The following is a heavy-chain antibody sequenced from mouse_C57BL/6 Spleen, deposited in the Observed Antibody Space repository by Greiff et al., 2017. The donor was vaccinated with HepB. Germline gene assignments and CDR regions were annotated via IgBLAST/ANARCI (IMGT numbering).Heavy chain of an antibody. V-gene: IGHV10-1*01. CDR3: VRQYGSSHEGYFDV. Sequence: EVKLLESGGGLVQPKGSLKLSCAASGFSFNTYAMNWVRQAPGKGLEWVARIRSKSNNYATYYADSVKDRFTISRDDSESMLYLQMNNLKTEDTAMYYCVRQYGSSHEGYFDVWGTGTTVTVSS. J-gene: IGHJ1*03. CDR1: GFSFNTYA. CDR2: IRSKSNNYAT. D-gene: IGHD1-1*01.